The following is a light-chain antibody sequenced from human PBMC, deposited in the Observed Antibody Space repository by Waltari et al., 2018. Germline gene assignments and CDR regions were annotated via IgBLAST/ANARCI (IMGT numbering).Light chain of an antibody. CDR2: GAA. CDR3: QHYVRLPAT. Sequence: IVLTRSPGSLSSFPGSRATISCRASQSVRRSLAWYQQKPGQAPKLLIYGAATRATGIPDRFTGSGSGTDFSLTISSLEPEDFAIYFCQHYVRLPATFGQGTKVEIK. V-gene: IGKV3-20*01. CDR1: QSVRRS. J-gene: IGKJ1*01.